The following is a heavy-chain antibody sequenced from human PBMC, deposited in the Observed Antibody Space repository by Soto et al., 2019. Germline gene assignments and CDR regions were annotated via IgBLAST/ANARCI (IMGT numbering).Heavy chain of an antibody. J-gene: IGHJ4*02. CDR2: ISWNSGSI. CDR3: AITGDGYNPGY. D-gene: IGHD5-12*01. CDR1: GFTFDDYA. V-gene: IGHV3-9*01. Sequence: GGSLRLSCAASGFTFDDYAMHWVRQAPGKGLEWVSGISWNSGSIGYADSVKGRFTISRDNAKNSLYLQMNSLRAEDTALYYCAITGDGYNPGYWGQGTLVTVSS.